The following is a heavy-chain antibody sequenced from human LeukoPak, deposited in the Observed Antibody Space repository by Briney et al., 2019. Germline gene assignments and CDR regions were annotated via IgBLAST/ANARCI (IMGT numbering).Heavy chain of an antibody. CDR3: AKDATSAAAAEYFQH. D-gene: IGHD6-13*01. J-gene: IGHJ1*01. Sequence: PGGSLRLSCAASGFTFSSYGMHWVRQAPGKGLEWVAFIRYDGSNKYYADSVKGRFTISRDNSKNTLYLQMNSLRAEDTAVYYCAKDATSAAAAEYFQHWGQGTLVTVSS. V-gene: IGHV3-30*02. CDR2: IRYDGSNK. CDR1: GFTFSSYG.